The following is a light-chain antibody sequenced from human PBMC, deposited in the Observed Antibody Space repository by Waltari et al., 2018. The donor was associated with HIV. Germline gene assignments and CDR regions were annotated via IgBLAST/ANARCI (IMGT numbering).Light chain of an antibody. CDR1: QSIGTS. J-gene: IGKJ2*03. Sequence: DTQMTQSPSSVSASVGDRVTITCRASQSIGTSVAWYQQKPDRTPKLLIFEAARLQTGVPSRFSSRGSGTHFSLTITSLQPEDRATDYCQQANNFPHSFGQGT. CDR3: QQANNFPHS. CDR2: EAA. V-gene: IGKV1-12*01.